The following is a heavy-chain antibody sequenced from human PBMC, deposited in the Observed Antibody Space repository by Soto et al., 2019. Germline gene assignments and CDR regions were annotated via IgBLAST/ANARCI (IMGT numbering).Heavy chain of an antibody. CDR2: ITAGGDGT. CDR3: APHVSCSGGSCQYDAFAI. Sequence: EVQVLESGGGLVQPGGSLRLSCEASGITFSNYMMTWIRQAPGKGLEWVSTITAGGDGTYYADSVKGRFTMSRETSKNTLYLQMDSLRAEDTAVYYCAPHVSCSGGSCQYDAFAIRGQGTMVTVSS. J-gene: IGHJ3*02. V-gene: IGHV3-23*01. D-gene: IGHD2-15*01. CDR1: GITFSNYM.